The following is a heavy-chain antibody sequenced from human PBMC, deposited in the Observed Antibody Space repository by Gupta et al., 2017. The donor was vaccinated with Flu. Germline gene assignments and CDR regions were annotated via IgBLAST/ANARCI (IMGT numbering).Heavy chain of an antibody. D-gene: IGHD2-2*01. CDR3: AKGYATSEIDY. CDR2: LSWNNDI. CDR1: GFTFGDYA. Sequence: GFTFGDYAMHWVRQAPGKGLEWVASLSWNNDIAYADSVKGRFTISRDNAKNSLYLQMNSLRVEDTALDYCAKGYATSEIDYLGQGTLVTVSS. J-gene: IGHJ4*02. V-gene: IGHV3-9*01.